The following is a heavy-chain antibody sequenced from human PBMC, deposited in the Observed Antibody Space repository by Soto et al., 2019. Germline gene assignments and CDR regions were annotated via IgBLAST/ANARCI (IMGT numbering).Heavy chain of an antibody. D-gene: IGHD1-26*01. CDR3: ARAMTSVGAAAKGDF. J-gene: IGHJ4*02. V-gene: IGHV3-74*01. Sequence: EVQLVESGGGLSLPGGSLRLSCAASGFTFNTHWMHWVRQAPGKGLVWVSRINSDGSITDYADSVKGRFSISRDNPRNTLYLQMNSLSPEDTAVYYCARAMTSVGAAAKGDFWGQGTLVTVSS. CDR1: GFTFNTHW. CDR2: INSDGSIT.